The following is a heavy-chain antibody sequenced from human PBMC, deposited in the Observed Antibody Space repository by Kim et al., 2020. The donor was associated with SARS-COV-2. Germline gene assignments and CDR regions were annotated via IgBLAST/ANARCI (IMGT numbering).Heavy chain of an antibody. CDR1: GFTFSSYA. J-gene: IGHJ5*02. V-gene: IGHV3-23*01. CDR3: AGAAAGTGEFDP. CDR2: ISGSGGST. D-gene: IGHD6-13*01. Sequence: GGSLRLSCAASGFTFSSYAMSWVRQAPGKGLEWVSAISGSGGSTHYADSVKGRLTISRNNSKNTLYLQMNSLRAEDTAVYYCAGAAAGTGEFDPWGQGTLVTVSS.